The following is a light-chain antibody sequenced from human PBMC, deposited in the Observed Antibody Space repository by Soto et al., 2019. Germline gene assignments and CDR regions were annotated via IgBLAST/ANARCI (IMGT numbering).Light chain of an antibody. CDR3: MQSSQLRT. Sequence: DIVLTQSPLSLPVTLGQPASLSCRSSESLLHSGGNTYLSWLHQRPGQPPRLLIYQISERLSGVYDRFSGSESGTNFTLIISSVEAEDVGTFFCMQSSQLRTFGQGTTVDVK. CDR1: ESLLHSGGNTY. CDR2: QIS. V-gene: IGKV2-24*01. J-gene: IGKJ1*01.